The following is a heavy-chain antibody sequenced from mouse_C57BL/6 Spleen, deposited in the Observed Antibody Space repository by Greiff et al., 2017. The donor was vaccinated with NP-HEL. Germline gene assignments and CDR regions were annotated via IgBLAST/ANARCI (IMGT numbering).Heavy chain of an antibody. CDR3: ATPSGSSYWDLDV. V-gene: IGHV1-72*01. CDR2: IDPNSGGT. J-gene: IGHJ1*03. Sequence: QVQLQQSGAELVKPGASVKLSCKASGYTFTSYWMHWVKQRPGRGLEWIGRIDPNSGGTKYNEKFKSKATLTVDKPSSTAYMQLSSLTSEDSAVYYCATPSGSSYWDLDVWGTGTTVTVSS. CDR1: GYTFTSYW. D-gene: IGHD4-1*01.